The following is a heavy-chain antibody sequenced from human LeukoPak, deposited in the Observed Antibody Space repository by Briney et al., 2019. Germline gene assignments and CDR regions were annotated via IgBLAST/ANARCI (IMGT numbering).Heavy chain of an antibody. CDR2: ISYDGSNK. Sequence: PGGSLRLSCAASGFTFSSYAMHWVRQAPGKGLEWVAVISYDGSNKYYADSVKGRFTISRDNSKNTLYLQMNSLRAEDTAVYYSARVGSGSYTFGYWGQGTLVTVSS. V-gene: IGHV3-30*04. J-gene: IGHJ4*02. CDR1: GFTFSSYA. D-gene: IGHD3-10*01. CDR3: ARVGSGSYTFGY.